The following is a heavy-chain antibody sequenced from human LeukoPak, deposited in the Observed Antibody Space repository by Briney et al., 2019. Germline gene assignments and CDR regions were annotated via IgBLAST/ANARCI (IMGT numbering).Heavy chain of an antibody. CDR1: GFTFSSYG. CDR2: IWYDGSNK. Sequence: GRSLRLCCAASGFTFSSYGMHWVRQAPGKGLEWVAVIWYDGSNKYYADSVKGRFTISRDNSKNTLYLQMNSLRAEDTAVYYCARDLEYYLGSGSYYYYYYGMDVWGQGTTVTVSS. D-gene: IGHD3-10*01. J-gene: IGHJ6*02. CDR3: ARDLEYYLGSGSYYYYYYGMDV. V-gene: IGHV3-33*01.